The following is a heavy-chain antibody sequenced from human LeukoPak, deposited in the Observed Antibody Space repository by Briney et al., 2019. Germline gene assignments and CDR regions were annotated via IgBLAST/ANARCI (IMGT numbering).Heavy chain of an antibody. J-gene: IGHJ4*02. CDR3: ARGDDSGYYDYFDY. CDR1: GFTFSNFA. CDR2: IYTGGNT. D-gene: IGHD3-22*01. Sequence: GGSLRLSCAASGFTFSNFAMHWVRQAPGKGLEWVSTIYTGGNTYYAASVKARFTISRDFSKNTVFLHMNSLRAEDTAMYYCARGDDSGYYDYFDYWGQGALVTVSS. V-gene: IGHV3-53*01.